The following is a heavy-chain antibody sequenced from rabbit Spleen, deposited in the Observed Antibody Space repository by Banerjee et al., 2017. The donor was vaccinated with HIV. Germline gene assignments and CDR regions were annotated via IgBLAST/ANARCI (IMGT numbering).Heavy chain of an antibody. V-gene: IGHV1S45*01. CDR2: INAATAKP. D-gene: IGHD4-1*01. CDR3: ARDGSGWGANFNL. CDR1: GFSFSNKAV. Sequence: QEQLVESGGGLVQPEGSLKLSCTASGFSFSNKAVMCWVRQAPGKGLEWIACINAATAKPVYATWAKGRFAVSKTSPTTVTLQMTSLTAADMATYFCARDGSGWGANFNLWGPGTLVTVS. J-gene: IGHJ4*01.